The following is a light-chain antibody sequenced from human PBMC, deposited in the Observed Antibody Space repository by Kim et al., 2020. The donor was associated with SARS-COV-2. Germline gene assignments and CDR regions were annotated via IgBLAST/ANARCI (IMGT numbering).Light chain of an antibody. CDR2: EVS. CDR1: SSDVGGYNY. V-gene: IGLV2-8*01. CDR3: SSSGV. Sequence: QSALTQPPSASGSPGQSVTISCTGTSSDVGGYNYVSWYQQHPGKAPKLMIYEVSKRPSGVPDRFSGSKSGNTASLTVSGLQAEDEADYYCSSSGVFG. J-gene: IGLJ2*01.